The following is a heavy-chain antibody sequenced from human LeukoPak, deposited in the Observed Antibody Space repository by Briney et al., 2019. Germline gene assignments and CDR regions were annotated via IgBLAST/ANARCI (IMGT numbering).Heavy chain of an antibody. D-gene: IGHD2-15*01. CDR1: GFTFSSYA. J-gene: IGHJ3*02. CDR2: ISGSGGST. V-gene: IGHV3-23*01. CDR3: ARDRDCSGGSCYSGVAFDI. Sequence: PGGSLRLSCAASGFTFSSYAMSWVRQAPGKGLEWVSAISGSGGSTYYADSVKGRFTISRDNSKNTLYLQMNSLRAEDTAVYYCARDRDCSGGSCYSGVAFDIWGQGTMVTVSS.